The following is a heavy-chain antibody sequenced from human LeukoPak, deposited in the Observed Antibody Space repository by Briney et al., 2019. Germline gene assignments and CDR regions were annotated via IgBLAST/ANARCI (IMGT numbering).Heavy chain of an antibody. CDR2: IYSGGST. Sequence: PGGSLRLSFAASGVSVSSNYMSWVRQAPGKGLEWVSVIYSGGSTYYADSVKGRFTISRDNTKNSLYLQVNSLRAEDTAVYYCVRDSASLTFDFWGQGTLVTVSS. CDR3: VRDSASLTFDF. J-gene: IGHJ4*02. V-gene: IGHV3-53*01. D-gene: IGHD4/OR15-4a*01. CDR1: GVSVSSNY.